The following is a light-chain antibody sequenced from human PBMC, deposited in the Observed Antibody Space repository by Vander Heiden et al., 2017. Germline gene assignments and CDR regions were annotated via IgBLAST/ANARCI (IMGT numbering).Light chain of an antibody. CDR1: QDIGNY. V-gene: IGKV1-33*01. CDR2: DAS. Sequence: DTQMTQSPSSLSASVGDRVTITCQANQDIGNYLNWYQQKPGKAPKLLIYDASNLETGVPSRFSGSGSGTDFTFTISSLQPEDVATFYCQQYENLPLTFGHGTKVDIK. J-gene: IGKJ3*01. CDR3: QQYENLPLT.